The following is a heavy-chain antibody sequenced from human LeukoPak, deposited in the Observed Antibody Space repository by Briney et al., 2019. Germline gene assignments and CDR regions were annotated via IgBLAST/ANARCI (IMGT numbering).Heavy chain of an antibody. CDR3: ARDFYDISGYYDS. J-gene: IGHJ5*01. V-gene: IGHV1-2*02. Sequence: ASVKVSCKASGYTFTAYYIHWVRQAPGQGLEWMGWINPNSGGTNYAQKFQGRITMTRDTSISTAYMKLSRLRSDDTAVYSCARDFYDISGYYDSWGQGTLVTVSS. CDR1: GYTFTAYY. D-gene: IGHD3-22*01. CDR2: INPNSGGT.